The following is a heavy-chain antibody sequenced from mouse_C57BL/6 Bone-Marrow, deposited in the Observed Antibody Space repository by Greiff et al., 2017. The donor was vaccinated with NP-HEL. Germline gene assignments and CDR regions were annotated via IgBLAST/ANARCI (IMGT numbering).Heavy chain of an antibody. V-gene: IGHV5-6*01. CDR2: ISSGGSYT. J-gene: IGHJ3*01. Sequence: EVQLVESGGDLVKPGGSLKLSCAASGFTFSSYGMSWVRQTPDKRLEWVATISSGGSYTYYPDSVKGRFTISRDNAKNTLYLQMSSLKSEDTAMYYCARQGSEGFAYWGQGTLVTVSA. CDR1: GFTFSSYG. CDR3: ARQGSEGFAY. D-gene: IGHD3-2*02.